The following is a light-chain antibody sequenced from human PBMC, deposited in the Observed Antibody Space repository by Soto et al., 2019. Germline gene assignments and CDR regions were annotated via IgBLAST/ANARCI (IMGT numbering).Light chain of an antibody. CDR1: QSISSW. CDR2: DAS. Sequence: DIQMTQSPSTLSASVGDRVTITCRASQSISSWLAWYQQKPGKAPKLLIYDASSLESGVPSRFSGSGSGTEFTLTISSLQPDAFATYYCQPYNSYLYPFGQGNKLEIK. V-gene: IGKV1-5*01. CDR3: QPYNSYLYP. J-gene: IGKJ2*01.